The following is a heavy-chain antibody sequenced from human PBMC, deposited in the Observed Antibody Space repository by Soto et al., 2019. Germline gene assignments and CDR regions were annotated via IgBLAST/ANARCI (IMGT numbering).Heavy chain of an antibody. Sequence: SVKGACKGSGGGISGYALSWVRQAPGQGLEWMGGIIPMFGKVDYAQKLQGRLTITADESTRTAYMELSSLRSEDTAAYYCARGEEGFLESLCGDVWGQATTVTVSS. V-gene: IGHV1-69*13. CDR3: ARGEEGFLESLCGDV. J-gene: IGHJ6*02. CDR2: IIPMFGKV. D-gene: IGHD3-3*01. CDR1: GGGISGYA.